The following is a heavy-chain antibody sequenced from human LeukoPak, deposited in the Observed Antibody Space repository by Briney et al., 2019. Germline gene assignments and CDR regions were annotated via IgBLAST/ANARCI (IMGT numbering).Heavy chain of an antibody. Sequence: SETLSLTCIVSAGSTSSGDYYCRWIRQPAGKGLEWIGRIYTRGNTNYNPSLRSRVTMSVDTSQNHFSLTLSSVTAADTAVYFCTKTYYDTKKPWAWGQGILVTVSS. V-gene: IGHV4-61*02. D-gene: IGHD3-16*01. CDR2: IYTRGNT. CDR3: TKTYYDTKKPWA. CDR1: AGSTSSGDYY. J-gene: IGHJ5*02.